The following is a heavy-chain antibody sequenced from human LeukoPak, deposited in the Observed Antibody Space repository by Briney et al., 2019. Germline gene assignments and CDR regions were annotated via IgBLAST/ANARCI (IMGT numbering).Heavy chain of an antibody. V-gene: IGHV6-1*01. CDR2: TYYRSRWYN. CDR1: GDSASSNSAA. J-gene: IGHJ6*02. CDR3: ARSHPAMDV. Sequence: SQTLSLTCAISGDSASSNSAACNWIRQSPSRGLEWLGRTYYRSRWYNHYAVSVKSRITINPDTSKNQFSLQLNSVTPEDTAVYYCARSHPAMDVWGQGTTVTVSS.